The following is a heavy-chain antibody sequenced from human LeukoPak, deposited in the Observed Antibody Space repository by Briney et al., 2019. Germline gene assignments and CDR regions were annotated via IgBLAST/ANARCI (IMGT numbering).Heavy chain of an antibody. Sequence: ASVKVSCKASGYTFTSYDINWVRQATGQGLEWMGWMNPNSGNTGYAQKFQGRVTMTRNTSISTAYMELSSLRSEDTAVYYCATTFLQRWELLGSFDYWGQGTLVTVSS. CDR2: MNPNSGNT. V-gene: IGHV1-8*01. J-gene: IGHJ4*02. CDR1: GYTFTSYD. D-gene: IGHD1-26*01. CDR3: ATTFLQRWELLGSFDY.